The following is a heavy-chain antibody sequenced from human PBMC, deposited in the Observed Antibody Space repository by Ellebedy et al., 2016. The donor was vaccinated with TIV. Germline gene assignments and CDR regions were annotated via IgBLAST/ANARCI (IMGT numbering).Heavy chain of an antibody. CDR3: AKDVVPAAIAPNYGMDV. V-gene: IGHV3-23*01. D-gene: IGHD2-2*02. CDR2: ISGSGGST. Sequence: GGSLRLXCAASGFTFSSCDMGWVRQAPGKGLEWVSAISGSGGSTYYADSVKGRFTISRDNSKNTLYLQMNSLRAEDTAVYYCAKDVVPAAIAPNYGMDVWGQGTTVTVSS. J-gene: IGHJ6*02. CDR1: GFTFSSCD.